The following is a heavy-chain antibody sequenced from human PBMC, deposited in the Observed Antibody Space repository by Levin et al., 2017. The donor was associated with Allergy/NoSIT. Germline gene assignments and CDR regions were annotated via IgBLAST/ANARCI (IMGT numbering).Heavy chain of an antibody. Sequence: SETLSLTCTVSGGSISGYYWSWIRQPPGKGLEWIGFIHYTGSTNYNPSLKSGLTISLDTSRNQFSLKLSSVTAADTAVYYCARVSSRWYHVFDIWGQGTMVTVSS. D-gene: IGHD6-13*01. J-gene: IGHJ3*02. CDR1: GGSISGYY. V-gene: IGHV4-59*01. CDR2: IHYTGST. CDR3: ARVSSRWYHVFDI.